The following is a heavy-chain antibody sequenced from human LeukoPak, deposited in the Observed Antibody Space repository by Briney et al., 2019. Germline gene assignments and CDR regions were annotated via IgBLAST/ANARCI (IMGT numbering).Heavy chain of an antibody. J-gene: IGHJ4*02. CDR3: ARDPTFGYSSS. CDR1: GGSISSGGYY. Sequence: SETLSLTCTVSGGSISSGGYYWSWIRQHPGKGLEWIRYIYYSGSTYYNPSLKSRVTISVDTSKNQFSLKLSSVTAADTAVYYCARDPTFGYSSSWGQGTLVTVSS. V-gene: IGHV4-31*03. D-gene: IGHD6-13*01. CDR2: IYYSGST.